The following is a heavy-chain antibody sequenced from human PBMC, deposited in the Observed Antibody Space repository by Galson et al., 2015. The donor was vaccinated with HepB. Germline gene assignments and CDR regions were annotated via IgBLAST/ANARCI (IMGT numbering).Heavy chain of an antibody. CDR2: IQFDGSAA. Sequence: SLRLSCAASGFTFSSYGMHWVRQAPGRGLEWVAFIQFDGSAAYYPDSVKGRFTISRDNFRNTLSLQMDSLRTEDTALYFCAKGSAWYVDYWGQGTLVTVSS. J-gene: IGHJ4*02. D-gene: IGHD6-19*01. CDR1: GFTFSSYG. V-gene: IGHV3-30*02. CDR3: AKGSAWYVDY.